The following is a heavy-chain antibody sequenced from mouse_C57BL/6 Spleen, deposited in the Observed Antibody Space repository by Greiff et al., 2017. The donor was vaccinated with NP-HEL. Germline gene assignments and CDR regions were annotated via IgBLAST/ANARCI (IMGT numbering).Heavy chain of an antibody. V-gene: IGHV1-42*01. CDR2: INPSTGGT. D-gene: IGHD2-1*01. Sequence: VQLQQSGPELVKPGASVKISCKASGYSFTGYYMNWVKQSPEKSLEWIGEINPSTGGTTYNQKFKAKATLTVDKSSSTAYMQLKSLTSEDSAVYYCARFHYYALYYFDYWGQGTTLTVSS. CDR3: ARFHYYALYYFDY. CDR1: GYSFTGYY. J-gene: IGHJ2*01.